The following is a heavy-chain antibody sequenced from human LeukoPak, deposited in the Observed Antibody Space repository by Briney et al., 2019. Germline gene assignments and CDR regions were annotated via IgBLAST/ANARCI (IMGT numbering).Heavy chain of an antibody. V-gene: IGHV1-18*01. J-gene: IGHJ4*02. D-gene: IGHD6-19*01. CDR1: GYTFTSFG. Sequence: ASVKVSCKASGYTFTSFGISWVRQAPGQGLEWMGWISAYNGNTNYAQKLQGRVTKTTDTSTSTAYMELRSLRSDDTAVYYCARDTVGYFGKFPGIAVAGPGDYWGQGTLVTVSS. CDR3: ARDTVGYFGKFPGIAVAGPGDY. CDR2: ISAYNGNT.